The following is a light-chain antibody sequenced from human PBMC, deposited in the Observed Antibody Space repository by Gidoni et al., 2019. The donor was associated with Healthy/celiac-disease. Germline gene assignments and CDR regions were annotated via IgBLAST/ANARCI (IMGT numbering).Light chain of an antibody. V-gene: IGKV1-39*01. Sequence: DIQMTQSPSSLSASVGDRVTITCRASQSISSYLNWYQQKPGKAPKLLIYAASSLQSGVPSRFSGSGSGTEFNLTISSLQPEDFATYYCQQSYSTPLITFGGGTKVEIK. CDR3: QQSYSTPLIT. CDR1: QSISSY. CDR2: AAS. J-gene: IGKJ4*01.